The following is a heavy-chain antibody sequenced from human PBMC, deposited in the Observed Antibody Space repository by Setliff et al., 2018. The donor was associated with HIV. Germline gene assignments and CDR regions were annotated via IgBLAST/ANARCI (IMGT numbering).Heavy chain of an antibody. CDR1: GFNFMFFA. J-gene: IGHJ6*03. Sequence: GGSLRLSCTAPGFNFMFFAMSWVRQAPGKGLEWVSGISGSNSRTDYVDSVKGRFTITRDKSKNTLYLQLNSLRAEDTAVYYCAKHECSGGCYYYMDVWGKGIMVTVSS. CDR3: AKHECSGGCYYYMDV. CDR2: ISGSNSRT. V-gene: IGHV3-23*01. D-gene: IGHD2-15*01.